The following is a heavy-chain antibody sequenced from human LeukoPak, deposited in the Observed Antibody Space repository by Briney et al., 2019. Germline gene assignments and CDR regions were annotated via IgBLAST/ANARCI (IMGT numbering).Heavy chain of an antibody. D-gene: IGHD4-17*01. CDR2: IDYSGSI. CDR1: GGSISSRSYF. J-gene: IGHJ4*02. Sequence: SETLSLTCTVSGGSISSRSYFWGWVRQPPGKGLEWIGTIDYSGSIYFNPSLQSRVTISVDRSKSQFSLNLGSVTAADTAVYYCARRSGSGDSRRPFDYWGQGTLVTVSS. V-gene: IGHV4-39*01. CDR3: ARRSGSGDSRRPFDY.